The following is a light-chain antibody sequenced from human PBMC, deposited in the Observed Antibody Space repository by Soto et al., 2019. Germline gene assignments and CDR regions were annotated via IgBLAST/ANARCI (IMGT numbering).Light chain of an antibody. CDR1: SSDVGRYKL. CDR3: SSYTTRTTLI. J-gene: IGLJ2*01. CDR2: DVN. Sequence: QSALTQPASVSGSPRQSITTSCTGTSSDVGRYKLVSWYQQHPGKAPKLMIYDVNNRPSGVSNRFSGSKSGNTASLTISGLQAEHEADYYCSSYTTRTTLIFGGGTKLTVL. V-gene: IGLV2-14*03.